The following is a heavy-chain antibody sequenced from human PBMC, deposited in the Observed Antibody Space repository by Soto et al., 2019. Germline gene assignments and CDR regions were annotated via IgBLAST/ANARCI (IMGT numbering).Heavy chain of an antibody. CDR2: IYPGDSDT. V-gene: IGHV5-51*01. CDR1: GYSFTSYW. Sequence: PGESLKISCKGSGYSFTSYWIGWVRQMPGKGLEWMGIIYPGDSDTRYSPSFQGQVTISADKSISTAYLQWSSLKASDTAMYYCARPGSYDILRGPPKALDIPGTGIMVT. J-gene: IGHJ3*02. CDR3: ARPGSYDILRGPPKALDI. D-gene: IGHD3-9*01.